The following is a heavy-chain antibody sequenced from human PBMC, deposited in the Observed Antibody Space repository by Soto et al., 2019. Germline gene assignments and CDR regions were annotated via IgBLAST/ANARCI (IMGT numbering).Heavy chain of an antibody. D-gene: IGHD1-1*01. J-gene: IGHJ4*02. CDR1: GFTFSSYA. Sequence: GGSLRLSCAASGFTFSSYAMHWVRQAPGKGLEWVAVIAYDGRNKYYADSVKGRFTISRDNSKNTLYLQMNSLRIEDTAVYYCARELERVFDYWGQGTRVTVSS. CDR3: ARELERVFDY. V-gene: IGHV3-30*04. CDR2: IAYDGRNK.